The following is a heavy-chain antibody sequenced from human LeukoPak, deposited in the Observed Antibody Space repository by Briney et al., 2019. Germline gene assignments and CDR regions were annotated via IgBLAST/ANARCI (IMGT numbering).Heavy chain of an antibody. D-gene: IGHD1-26*01. Sequence: SETLSLTCTVSGGSISSGNFYWSWIRQPAGKGLEWIGRIYTSGSTNYNPSLKSRVTISVDTSKNQFSLKLSSVTAADTAVYYCARDGPTGPWGQGTLVTVSS. CDR2: IYTSGST. J-gene: IGHJ4*02. CDR3: ARDGPTGP. CDR1: GGSISSGNFY. V-gene: IGHV4-61*02.